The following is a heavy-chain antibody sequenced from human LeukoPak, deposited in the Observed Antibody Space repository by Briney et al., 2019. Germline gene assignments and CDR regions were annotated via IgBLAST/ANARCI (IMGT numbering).Heavy chain of an antibody. J-gene: IGHJ4*02. Sequence: GGSLRLSCAASGFTFSSYAMSWVRQAPGEGLEWVSAISGSGGSTYYADSVKGRFTISRDNSKNTLYLQMNSLRAEDTAVYYCAKNNFAAIHKSSLDYWGQGTLVTVSS. CDR3: AKNNFAAIHKSSLDY. V-gene: IGHV3-23*01. CDR1: GFTFSSYA. D-gene: IGHD2-21*01. CDR2: ISGSGGST.